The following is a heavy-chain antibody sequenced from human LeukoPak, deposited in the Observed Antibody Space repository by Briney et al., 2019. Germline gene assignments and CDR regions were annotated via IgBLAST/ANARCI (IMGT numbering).Heavy chain of an antibody. CDR1: GYSFTSYW. CDR2: IYPGDSDT. V-gene: IGHV5-51*01. J-gene: IGHJ6*02. CDR3: ASFSQGGQLEEYYYGMDV. Sequence: GESLKISCKGSGYSFTSYWIGWVRQMPGKGLEWMGIIYPGDSDTRYSPSFQGQVTISADKSISTAYLQWSSLKASDTAMYYCASFSQGGQLEEYYYGMDVWGQGTTVTVSS. D-gene: IGHD6-13*01.